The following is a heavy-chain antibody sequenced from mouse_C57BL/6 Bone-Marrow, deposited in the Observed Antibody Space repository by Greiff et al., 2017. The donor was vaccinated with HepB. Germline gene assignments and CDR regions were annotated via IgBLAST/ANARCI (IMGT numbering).Heavy chain of an antibody. CDR3: ARRDYGSSYGYAMDY. Sequence: VQLQQPGAELVKPGASVKMSCKASGYTFTSYWITWVKQRPGQGLEWIGDIYPGSGSTNYNEKFKSKATLTVDTSSSTAYMQLSSLTSEDSAVYYCARRDYGSSYGYAMDYWGQGTSVTVSS. V-gene: IGHV1-55*01. CDR1: GYTFTSYW. J-gene: IGHJ4*01. CDR2: IYPGSGST. D-gene: IGHD1-1*01.